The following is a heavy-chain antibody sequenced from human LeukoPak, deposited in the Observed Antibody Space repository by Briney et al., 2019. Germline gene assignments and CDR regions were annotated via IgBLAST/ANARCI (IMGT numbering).Heavy chain of an antibody. CDR3: ARASEWELLRPLENWFDP. V-gene: IGHV1-69*13. CDR2: IIPIFGTA. J-gene: IGHJ5*02. CDR1: GGTFSSYA. Sequence: SVKVSCKASGGTFSSYAISWVRQAPGQGLEWMGGIIPIFGTANYAQKFQGRVTITADESTSTAYMELSSLRSEDTAVYYCARASEWELLRPLENWFDPWGQGTLVTVSS. D-gene: IGHD1-26*01.